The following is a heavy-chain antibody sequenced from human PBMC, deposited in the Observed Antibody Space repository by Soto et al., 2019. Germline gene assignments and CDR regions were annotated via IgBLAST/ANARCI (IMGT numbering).Heavy chain of an antibody. CDR1: GGTFSSYT. Sequence: SVKVSCTASGGTFSSYTISWVRQAPGQGLEWMGRIIPILGIANYAQKFQGRVTITADKSTSTAYMELSSLRSEDTAVYYCARDCSSTSCPRHFDYWGQGTLVTVSS. CDR3: ARDCSSTSCPRHFDY. J-gene: IGHJ4*02. V-gene: IGHV1-69*04. D-gene: IGHD2-2*01. CDR2: IIPILGIA.